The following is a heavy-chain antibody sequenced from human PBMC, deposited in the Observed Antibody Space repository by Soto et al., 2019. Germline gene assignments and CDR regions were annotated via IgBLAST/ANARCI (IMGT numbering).Heavy chain of an antibody. D-gene: IGHD1-7*01. CDR3: ARESGDNWDYEGY. V-gene: IGHV4-4*07. CDR2: IYTSGNT. CDR1: GGSISSYH. Sequence: PSETLSLICTVSGGSISSYHWSWIRQSAGKGLEWIGRIYTSGNTHYNPSLKSRVTVSIDTSKNRFFLTVNSVTAADSAVYYCARESGDNWDYEGYWGHGTPFTVSS. J-gene: IGHJ4*01.